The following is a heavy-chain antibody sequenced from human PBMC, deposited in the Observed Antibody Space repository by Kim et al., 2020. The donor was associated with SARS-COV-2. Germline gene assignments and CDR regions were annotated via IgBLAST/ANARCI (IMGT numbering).Heavy chain of an antibody. D-gene: IGHD2-2*01. V-gene: IGHV1-69*13. Sequence: SVKVSCKASGGTFSSYAISWVRQAPGQGLEWMGGIIPILGTANYAQKFQGRVTITADESTSTAYMELSSLRSEDTAVYYCAREEHVVVPAARPGYWFDPWGQGTLVTVSS. CDR2: IIPILGTA. CDR3: AREEHVVVPAARPGYWFDP. J-gene: IGHJ5*02. CDR1: GGTFSSYA.